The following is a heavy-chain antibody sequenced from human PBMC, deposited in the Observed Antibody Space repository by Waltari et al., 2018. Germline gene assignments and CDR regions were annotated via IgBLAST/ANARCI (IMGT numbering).Heavy chain of an antibody. CDR2: ISYDGSNK. Sequence: QVQLVESGGGVVQPGRSLRLSCAASGFTFSSYAMHWVRQAPGKGLEWVAVISYDGSNKYYADSVKGRFTISRDNSKNTLYLQMNSLRAEDTAVYYCASPYDFWSGYQLDYWGQGTLVTVSS. CDR3: ASPYDFWSGYQLDY. D-gene: IGHD3-3*01. V-gene: IGHV3-30-3*01. CDR1: GFTFSSYA. J-gene: IGHJ4*02.